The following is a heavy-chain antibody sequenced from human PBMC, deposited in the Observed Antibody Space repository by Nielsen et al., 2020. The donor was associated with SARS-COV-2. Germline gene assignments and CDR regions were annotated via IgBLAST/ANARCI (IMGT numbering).Heavy chain of an antibody. Sequence: ESLKISCTVSGGSISSSSYYWGWIRQPPGKGLEWIGSIYYSGSTYYNPSLKSRVTISVDTSKNQFSLKLSSVTAADTAVYYCARARYSGSYHFDYWGQGTLVTVSS. V-gene: IGHV4-39*01. J-gene: IGHJ4*02. CDR2: IYYSGST. CDR1: GGSISSSSYY. D-gene: IGHD1-26*01. CDR3: ARARYSGSYHFDY.